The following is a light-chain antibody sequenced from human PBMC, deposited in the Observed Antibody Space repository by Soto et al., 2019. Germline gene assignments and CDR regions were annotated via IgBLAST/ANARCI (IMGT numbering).Light chain of an antibody. J-gene: IGLJ1*01. CDR1: GSYIGAGYD. CDR3: QSYDSTLDARYV. V-gene: IGLV1-40*01. CDR2: GDS. Sequence: QSVLTQPPSVSGAPGQRVTISCTGSGSYIGAGYDVHWYQHRPGTAPKLLVFGDSHRPSGVPDRFSGSKSGTSASLAITGLQAEDEGDYYCQSYDSTLDARYVFGTGTKVTVL.